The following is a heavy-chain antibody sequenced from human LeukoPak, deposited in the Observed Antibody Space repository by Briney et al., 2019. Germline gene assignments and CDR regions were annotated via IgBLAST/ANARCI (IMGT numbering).Heavy chain of an antibody. J-gene: IGHJ5*02. CDR1: GGSISSSSYY. CDR2: IYYSGST. V-gene: IGHV4-39*07. D-gene: IGHD1-20*01. Sequence: SETLSLTCTVSGGSISSSSYYWGWIRQPPGKGLEWIGSIYYSGSTYYNPSLKSRVTISVDTSKNQFSLKLSSVTAADTAVYYCAREQYNWNDGNWFDPWGQGTLVTVSS. CDR3: AREQYNWNDGNWFDP.